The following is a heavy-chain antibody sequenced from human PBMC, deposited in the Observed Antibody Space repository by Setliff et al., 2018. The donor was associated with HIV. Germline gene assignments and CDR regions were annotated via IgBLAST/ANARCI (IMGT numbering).Heavy chain of an antibody. Sequence: ASVKVSCKASGYTFTGYCMHWVRQAPGQGLEWMGWINPNSGGTNYAQKFQGRVTMTRDTSTSTAYMELSRLRSDDTAVYYCARDRHILTLEQLFDYWGQGTLVTVSS. D-gene: IGHD3-9*01. CDR3: ARDRHILTLEQLFDY. V-gene: IGHV1-2*02. CDR2: INPNSGGT. CDR1: GYTFTGYC. J-gene: IGHJ4*02.